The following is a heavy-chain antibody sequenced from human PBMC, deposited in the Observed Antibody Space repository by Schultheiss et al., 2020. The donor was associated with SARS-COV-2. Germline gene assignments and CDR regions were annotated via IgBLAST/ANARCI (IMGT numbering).Heavy chain of an antibody. CDR1: GFTFSNAW. CDR2: IKSKTDGGTT. J-gene: IGHJ4*02. Sequence: GGSLRLSCAASGFTFSNAWMSWVRQAPGKGLEWVGRIKSKTDGGTTDYAAPVKGRFTISRDDSKNTLYLQMNSLKTEDTAVYYCTTDLNYYDSSGYFDYWGQGTLVIVSS. CDR3: TTDLNYYDSSGYFDY. V-gene: IGHV3-15*01. D-gene: IGHD3-22*01.